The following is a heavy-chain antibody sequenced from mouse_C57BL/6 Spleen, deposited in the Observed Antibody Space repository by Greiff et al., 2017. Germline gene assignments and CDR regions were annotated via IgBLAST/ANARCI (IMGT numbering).Heavy chain of an antibody. CDR3: ARNAPYDYDWFAY. D-gene: IGHD2-4*01. Sequence: EVKLMESGGGLVQSGRSLRLSCATSGFTFSAFYMEWVRQAPGQGLEWIAASRNKANDYTTEYSASVKGRFIVSRETSQSIPYLQMNALRAEDAAIYYCARNAPYDYDWFAYWGQGTLVTVSA. V-gene: IGHV7-1*01. J-gene: IGHJ3*01. CDR2: SRNKANDYTT. CDR1: GFTFSAFY.